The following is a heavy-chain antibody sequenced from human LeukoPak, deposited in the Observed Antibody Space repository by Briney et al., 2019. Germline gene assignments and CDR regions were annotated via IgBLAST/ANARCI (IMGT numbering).Heavy chain of an antibody. CDR1: GYSFTSYW. CDR2: IYPGDSDT. J-gene: IGHJ3*02. D-gene: IGHD2-2*01. V-gene: IGHV5-51*01. CDR3: ARPFPHCSSTSCLDAFDI. Sequence: KIGESLKISCKGSGYSFTSYWIGWVRQMPGKGLEWMGIIYPGDSDTRYSPSFQGQVTISADKSISTAYLQWSSLKASDTAMYYCARPFPHCSSTSCLDAFDIWGQGTMVTVSS.